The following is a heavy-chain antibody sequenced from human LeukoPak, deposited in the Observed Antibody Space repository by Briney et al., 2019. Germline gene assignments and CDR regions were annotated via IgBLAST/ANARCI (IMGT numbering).Heavy chain of an antibody. CDR2: IYYSGST. CDR3: ARFNPVWSGYYYYFDY. CDR1: GDSISSYY. Sequence: SETLSLTCTVSGDSISSYYWSWIRQPPGKGLEWIGYIYYSGSTNYNPSLKSRVTISVDTSKNQFSLKLSSVTAADTAVYYCARFNPVWSGYYYYFDYWGQGTLVTVSA. V-gene: IGHV4-59*01. D-gene: IGHD3-3*01. J-gene: IGHJ4*02.